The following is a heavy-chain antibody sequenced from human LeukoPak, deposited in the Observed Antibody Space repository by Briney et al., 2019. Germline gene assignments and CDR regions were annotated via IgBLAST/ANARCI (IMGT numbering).Heavy chain of an antibody. V-gene: IGHV3-21*01. Sequence: GGSLRLSCAASGFTFSSYSMHWVRRAPGKGLEWVSSISSNSSYIYYADSVKGRFTISRDNAKNTLYLQMNSLRAEDTAVYYCARVLSYYYDSSGYYYDYWGQGTLVTVSS. CDR1: GFTFSSYS. CDR2: ISSNSSYI. J-gene: IGHJ4*02. D-gene: IGHD3-22*01. CDR3: ARVLSYYYDSSGYYYDY.